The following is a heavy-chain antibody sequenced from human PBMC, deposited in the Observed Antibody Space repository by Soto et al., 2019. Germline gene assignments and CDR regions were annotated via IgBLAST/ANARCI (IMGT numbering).Heavy chain of an antibody. CDR3: ARVTGYSYGYYFDY. Sequence: ASVKVSCKASGYTFTSYVMHWVRQAPGQRLEWMGWINAGNGNTKYSQKFQGRVTITRDTSASTAYMELSSLRSEDTAVYYCARVTGYSYGYYFDYWGQGTLVTVSS. V-gene: IGHV1-3*01. CDR2: INAGNGNT. J-gene: IGHJ4*02. D-gene: IGHD5-18*01. CDR1: GYTFTSYV.